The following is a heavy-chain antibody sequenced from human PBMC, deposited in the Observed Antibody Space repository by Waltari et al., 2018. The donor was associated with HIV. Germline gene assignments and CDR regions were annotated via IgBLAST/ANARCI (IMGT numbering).Heavy chain of an antibody. Sequence: QITLKESGPTLVKPTQTLTLTCTFSGFSLTTVGVGVGWVRQTPGKALEWLGVIYWDNDKRYNPSLKTRLTITNDTSKNQVVLTMTNVDPVDTATYYCARSDYDYIWGTYPRWFDPWGQGSLVTVSS. CDR2: IYWDNDK. J-gene: IGHJ5*02. V-gene: IGHV2-5*02. CDR1: GFSLTTVGVG. CDR3: ARSDYDYIWGTYPRWFDP. D-gene: IGHD3-16*01.